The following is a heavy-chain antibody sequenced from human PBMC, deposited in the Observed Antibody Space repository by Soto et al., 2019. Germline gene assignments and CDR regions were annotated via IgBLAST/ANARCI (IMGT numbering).Heavy chain of an antibody. CDR3: ARARNNWFDP. J-gene: IGHJ5*02. CDR2: INHSGST. CDR1: GGSFSGYY. V-gene: IGHV4-34*01. Sequence: SETLSLTCAVYGGSFSGYYWSWIRQPPGKGLEWIGEINHSGSTNYNPSLKSRVTISVDTSKNQFSLKLSSVTAADTAVYYCARARNNWFDPWGQGTLVTVSS.